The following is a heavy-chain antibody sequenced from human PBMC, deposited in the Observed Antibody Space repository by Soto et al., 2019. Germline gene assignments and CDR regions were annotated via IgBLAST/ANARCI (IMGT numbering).Heavy chain of an antibody. D-gene: IGHD1-20*01. CDR3: ARDQGVYNWNDFFLVDERKSGGYFDY. CDR1: GFTFRFYA. J-gene: IGHJ4*01. Sequence: GGSLRLSCAASGFTFRFYAMTWVRQAPGKGLEWVSSISSSSSYIYYADSVKGRFTISRDNAKNSLYLQMNSLRAEDTAVYYCARDQGVYNWNDFFLVDERKSGGYFDYWGHGTLVTVSS. V-gene: IGHV3-21*01. CDR2: ISSSSSYI.